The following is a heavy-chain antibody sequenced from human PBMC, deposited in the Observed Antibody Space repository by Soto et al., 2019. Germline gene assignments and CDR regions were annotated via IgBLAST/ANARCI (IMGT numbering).Heavy chain of an antibody. V-gene: IGHV3-15*01. CDR1: GFTFTNAW. CDR2: IKSKTDGGTT. J-gene: IGHJ4*01. Sequence: GGSLRLSCTGSGFTFTNAWMSWVRQSPGKGLEWVGRIKSKTDGGTTDYAAPVRGRITISRDEYKNTLYLQMNSLETEDTAVYYCTTGRYSDNGNSYLSLLVWGHGTLVTVSS. CDR3: TTGRYSDNGNSYLSLLV. D-gene: IGHD3-22*01.